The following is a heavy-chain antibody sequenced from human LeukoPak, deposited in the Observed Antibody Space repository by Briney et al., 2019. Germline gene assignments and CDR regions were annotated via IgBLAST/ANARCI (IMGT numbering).Heavy chain of an antibody. D-gene: IGHD6-25*01. V-gene: IGHV3-23*01. CDR1: EFTFNDYP. J-gene: IGHJ4*02. CDR3: AKAQRSSGTREFDS. CDR2: ISGAGVFT. Sequence: GGSLRLSCAASEFTFNDYPMSWVRQAPGQGLEWVARISGAGVFTLYAESVKGRFTISRDNSKNTLYLQMSSLRAQDTGIYYCAKAQRSSGTREFDSWGQGILVTVSS.